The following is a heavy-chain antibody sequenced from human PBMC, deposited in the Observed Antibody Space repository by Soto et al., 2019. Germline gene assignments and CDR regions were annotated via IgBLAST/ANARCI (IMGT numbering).Heavy chain of an antibody. CDR3: ASGAAYYYDTSRY. J-gene: IGHJ4*02. CDR1: GFSFSIYA. CDR2: ISPNGNNQ. D-gene: IGHD3-22*01. V-gene: IGHV3-30-3*01. Sequence: GGSLRLSCAAPGFSFSIYALHWVRQAPGKGLEWVAVISPNGNNQYYADSVKGRFTISRGTSKSTLYLQMTSLRPEDTAVYYCASGAAYYYDTSRYWGQGTLVTVSS.